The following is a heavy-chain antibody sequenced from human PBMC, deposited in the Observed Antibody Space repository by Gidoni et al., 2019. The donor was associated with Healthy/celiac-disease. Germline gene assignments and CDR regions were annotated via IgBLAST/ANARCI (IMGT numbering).Heavy chain of an antibody. Sequence: QVQLQESGPGLVKPSETLSLTCPVSGGSISSYYWSWIRPPPGKGLEWIGYIYYSGSTNYNPSLKSRVTISVDTSKNQFSLKLSSVTAADTAVYYCARLPYPIAAAADYWGQGTLVTVSS. D-gene: IGHD6-13*01. CDR2: IYYSGST. J-gene: IGHJ4*02. V-gene: IGHV4-59*01. CDR3: ARLPYPIAAAADY. CDR1: GGSISSYY.